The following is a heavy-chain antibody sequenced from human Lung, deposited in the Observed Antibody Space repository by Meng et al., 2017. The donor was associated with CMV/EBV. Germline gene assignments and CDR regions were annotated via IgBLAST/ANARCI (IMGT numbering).Heavy chain of an antibody. Sequence: ASVKVSCKASGYTFTSYDINWVRQATGQGLEWMGWMNPNSGNTGYAKKFQGRVTMTRNTSISTAYMELSSLRSEDTAVYYCAGGFLAAKSGLRSLTYWGQGTLVTVSS. CDR2: MNPNSGNT. J-gene: IGHJ4*02. CDR3: AGGFLAAKSGLRSLTY. CDR1: GYTFTSYD. D-gene: IGHD2-15*01. V-gene: IGHV1-8*01.